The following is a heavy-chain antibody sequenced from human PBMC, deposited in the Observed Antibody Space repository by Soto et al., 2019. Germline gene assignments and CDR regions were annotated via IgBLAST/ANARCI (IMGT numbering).Heavy chain of an antibody. CDR2: INHSGST. Sequence: SETLSLTCAVYGGSFSGYYWSWIRQPPGKGLEWIGEINHSGSTNYNPSLKSRVTISVDTSKNQFSLKLSSVTAADTAVYYCAISPSFGVVIRLYGMDVWGQGTTVTVSS. CDR1: GGSFSGYY. J-gene: IGHJ6*02. CDR3: AISPSFGVVIRLYGMDV. V-gene: IGHV4-34*01. D-gene: IGHD3-3*01.